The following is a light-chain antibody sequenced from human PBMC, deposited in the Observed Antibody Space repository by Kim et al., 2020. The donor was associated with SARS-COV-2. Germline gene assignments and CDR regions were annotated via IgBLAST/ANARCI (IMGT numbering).Light chain of an antibody. CDR2: DAS. V-gene: IGKV3-11*01. CDR3: QQRDNWYT. CDR1: QSLSTS. Sequence: LSVSPGERATLSCRASQSLSTSLAWYQQKPGQAPRLLIYDASNRATGIPAKFSGSGSGTDFTLTIDSLAPEDFAVYYCQQRDNWYTFGQGTKLEI. J-gene: IGKJ2*01.